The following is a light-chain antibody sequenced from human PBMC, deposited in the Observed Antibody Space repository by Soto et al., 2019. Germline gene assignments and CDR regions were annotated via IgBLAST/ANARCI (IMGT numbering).Light chain of an antibody. CDR1: QSVSSN. CDR3: QQYNNWPSYT. V-gene: IGKV3-15*01. CDR2: GAS. J-gene: IGKJ2*01. Sequence: EIVMTQSPATLSVSPGERATLSCRASQSVSSNLAWYQQKPGQAPRLLIYGASTRATGIPARCSGSGSGTEFTLTISRLQSEDCAVYYCQQYNNWPSYTFGQGTKLEIK.